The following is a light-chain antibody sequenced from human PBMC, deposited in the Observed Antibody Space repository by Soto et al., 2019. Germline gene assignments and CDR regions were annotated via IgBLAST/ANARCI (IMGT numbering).Light chain of an antibody. CDR2: GAS. CDR3: HQYGSSPET. CDR1: QSVSSNY. J-gene: IGKJ1*01. Sequence: EIVLTQSPGTLSLSPGERATLSCRASQSVSSNYLAWYQQKPGQAPRLLIFGASSRAIGIPDRFTGSGSGTDFTLTISRLEPEEFAVYYCHQYGSSPETFGQGTKVEIK. V-gene: IGKV3-20*01.